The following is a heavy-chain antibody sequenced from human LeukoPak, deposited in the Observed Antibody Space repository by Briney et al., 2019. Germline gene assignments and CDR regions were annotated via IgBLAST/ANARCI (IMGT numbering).Heavy chain of an antibody. CDR1: GFTFDDYA. Sequence: PGGSLRLSCAASGFTFDDYAMHWFRQAPGKGLVWVSRINSDGSSTSYADSVKGRFTISRDNAKNTLYLQMNSLRAEDTAVYYCAKDSITIFGVALDAFDIWGQGTMVTVSS. V-gene: IGHV3-74*01. D-gene: IGHD3-3*01. J-gene: IGHJ3*02. CDR3: AKDSITIFGVALDAFDI. CDR2: INSDGSST.